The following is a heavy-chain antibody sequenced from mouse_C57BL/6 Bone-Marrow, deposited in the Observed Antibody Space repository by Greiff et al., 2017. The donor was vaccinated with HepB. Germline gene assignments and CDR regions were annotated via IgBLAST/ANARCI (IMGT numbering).Heavy chain of an antibody. J-gene: IGHJ4*01. CDR1: GYTFTDSY. D-gene: IGHD1-1*01. V-gene: IGHV1-26*01. CDR3: ATLITTVVATDYYAMDY. Sequence: EVQLQHSGPELVKPGASVKISCKASGYTFTDSYMNWVKQSHGKSLEWIGDINPNNGGTSYNQKFKGKATLTVDKSSSTAYMELRSLTSEDSAVYYCATLITTVVATDYYAMDYWGQGTSVTVSS. CDR2: INPNNGGT.